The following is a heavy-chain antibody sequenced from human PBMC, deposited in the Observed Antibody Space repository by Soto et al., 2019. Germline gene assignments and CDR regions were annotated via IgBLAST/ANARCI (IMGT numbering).Heavy chain of an antibody. J-gene: IGHJ3*02. D-gene: IGHD3-22*01. V-gene: IGHV4-31*03. CDR2: IYNSGST. CDR3: ARGYYDKGGAFDI. CDR1: GGSISSGGYY. Sequence: SETLSLTCTVSGGSISSGGYYWSWIRQHPGKGLEWIGYIYNSGSTYYNPSLKSRVTISVDTSKNQFSLKLSSVTAADTAVYYCARGYYDKGGAFDIWGQGTMVTVSS.